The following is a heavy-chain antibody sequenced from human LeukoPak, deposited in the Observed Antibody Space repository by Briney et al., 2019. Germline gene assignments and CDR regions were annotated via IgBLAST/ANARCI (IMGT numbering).Heavy chain of an antibody. CDR2: INHSGST. Sequence: SETLSLTCAVYGGSFSGYYWSWIRQPPGKGLEWIGEINHSGSTNYNPSLKSRVTISVDTSKNQFSLKLSSVTAADTAVYYCARDYRAMGASYAFDIWGQGTMVTVSS. D-gene: IGHD5-18*01. CDR3: ARDYRAMGASYAFDI. J-gene: IGHJ3*02. CDR1: GGSFSGYY. V-gene: IGHV4-34*01.